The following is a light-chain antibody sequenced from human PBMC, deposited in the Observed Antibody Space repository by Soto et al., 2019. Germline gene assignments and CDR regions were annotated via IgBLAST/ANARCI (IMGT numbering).Light chain of an antibody. V-gene: IGLV2-14*01. J-gene: IGLJ1*01. Sequence: QSALTKPASVSGSPGQSIPISCTGTSSDVGDYNSLSWYQQYPGKAPKLMIYDVSNRPSRVSNRFSASNSGNTASLTNSGLQSEGEADYYCSSYTTNTTLGVFGTGTKLTVL. CDR3: SSYTTNTTLGV. CDR2: DVS. CDR1: SSDVGDYNS.